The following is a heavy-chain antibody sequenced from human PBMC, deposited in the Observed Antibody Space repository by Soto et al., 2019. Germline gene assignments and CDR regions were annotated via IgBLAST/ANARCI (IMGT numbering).Heavy chain of an antibody. CDR3: AGDGVRNGAYNGWLDP. CDR1: GLTFTDYW. D-gene: IGHD3-16*01. J-gene: IGHJ5*02. Sequence: GSLRLSCVTYGLTFTDYWMSWVRQAPGKGLEWVANIKQDESEKNYLDSVKGRFTISRDNGKNLLYLQMDSLTADDTAVYYCAGDGVRNGAYNGWLDPWGQGTLVTVSS. CDR2: IKQDESEK. V-gene: IGHV3-7*03.